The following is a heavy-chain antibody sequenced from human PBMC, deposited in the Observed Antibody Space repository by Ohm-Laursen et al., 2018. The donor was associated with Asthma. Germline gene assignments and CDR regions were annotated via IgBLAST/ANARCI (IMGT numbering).Heavy chain of an antibody. CDR1: GFTFSSYA. Sequence: RSLKLSCAASGFTFSSYAMHWVRQAPGKGLEWVAVGGSYYDGGLKYYADSVNGRFTVSRDDSKNTLYLQMSSLGPDDTAVYYCARDVMEWYLPAFDFWGQGTLVTVSS. J-gene: IGHJ4*02. CDR2: GGSYYDGGLK. D-gene: IGHD3-3*01. V-gene: IGHV3-30-3*01. CDR3: ARDVMEWYLPAFDF.